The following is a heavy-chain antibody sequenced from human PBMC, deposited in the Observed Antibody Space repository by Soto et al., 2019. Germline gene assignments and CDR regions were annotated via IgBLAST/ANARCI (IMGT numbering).Heavy chain of an antibody. J-gene: IGHJ4*02. CDR2: IRSKAYGGTT. CDR1: GFTFGDYA. D-gene: IGHD4-17*01. CDR3: TRAAVTTYQPPRH. V-gene: IGHV3-49*03. Sequence: GGSLRLSCTASGFTFGDYARSWFRQAPGKGLEWVGFIRSKAYGGTTEYAASVKGRFTISRDDSKSIAYLQMNSLKTEDTAVYYCTRAAVTTYQPPRHWGQGTLVTVS.